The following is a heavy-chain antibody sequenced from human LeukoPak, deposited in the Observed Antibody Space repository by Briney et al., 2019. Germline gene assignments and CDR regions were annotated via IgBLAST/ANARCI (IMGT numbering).Heavy chain of an antibody. D-gene: IGHD2-2*01. CDR1: GGTFSSYA. V-gene: IGHV1-69*01. CDR2: IIPIFGTA. Sequence: SVKVSCKDSGGTFSSYAISWVRQAPGQGLEWMGGIIPIFGTANYAQKFQGRVTITADESTSTAYMELSSLRSEDTAVYYCARAHGYCSSTSCFYYYGMDVWGQGTTVTVSS. CDR3: ARAHGYCSSTSCFYYYGMDV. J-gene: IGHJ6*02.